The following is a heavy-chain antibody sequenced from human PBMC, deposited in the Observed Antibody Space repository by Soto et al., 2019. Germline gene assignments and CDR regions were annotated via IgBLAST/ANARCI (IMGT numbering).Heavy chain of an antibody. CDR1: GFTFTNYW. D-gene: IGHD6-19*01. V-gene: IGHV3-74*01. Sequence: EVQQMESGGGLVQPGGSLGLSCTVSGFTFTNYWMHWLRQAPGKGLVWVSRINYDGSSTSYVDSVKGRFTISRDNANNTLYLQMNSLRADDTAVYYCAWVGVAGKGLGYWGQGALVTVSS. CDR2: INYDGSST. CDR3: AWVGVAGKGLGY. J-gene: IGHJ4*02.